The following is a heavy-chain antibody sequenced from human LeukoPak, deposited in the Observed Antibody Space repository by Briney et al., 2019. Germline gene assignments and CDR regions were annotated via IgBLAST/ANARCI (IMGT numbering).Heavy chain of an antibody. Sequence: ASVKVSCKASGYTFIGYYMHWVRQAPGQGLEWMGWINPNSGGTNYAQKFQGRVTMTRDTSISTAYMELSRLRSDDTAVYYCARAAYYDILTGYYPFDPWGQGTLVTVSS. CDR2: INPNSGGT. CDR3: ARAAYYDILTGYYPFDP. CDR1: GYTFIGYY. D-gene: IGHD3-9*01. V-gene: IGHV1-2*02. J-gene: IGHJ5*02.